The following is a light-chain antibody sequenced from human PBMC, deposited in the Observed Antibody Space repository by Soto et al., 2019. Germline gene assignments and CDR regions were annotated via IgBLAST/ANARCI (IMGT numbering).Light chain of an antibody. CDR1: QDITSY. Sequence: DIQMTQSPYSLSASVGDRVTITCQASQDITSYLNWYQHKPGKAPKLLIYDASILEAGVPPRFSRSEAGTDFTFTISSLQPEDVATYYCQYCGYLPIFGPGTKVDFK. CDR3: QYCGYLPI. CDR2: DAS. J-gene: IGKJ3*01. V-gene: IGKV1-33*01.